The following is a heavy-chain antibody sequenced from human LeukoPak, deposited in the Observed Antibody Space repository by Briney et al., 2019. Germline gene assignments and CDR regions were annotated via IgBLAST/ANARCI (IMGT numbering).Heavy chain of an antibody. CDR1: GFTFSDYS. D-gene: IGHD5-12*01. CDR3: ARGSGYDPLGYYYYMDV. CDR2: IRWDDER. J-gene: IGHJ6*03. V-gene: IGHV3-7*03. Sequence: PGGSLRLSCAASGFTFSDYSMNWVRQAPGKGLEWVASIRWDDERHHVDSVTGRFSVSRDNAKNSLYLQMNSLRAEDTAVYYCARGSGYDPLGYYYYMDVWGKGTTVTVSS.